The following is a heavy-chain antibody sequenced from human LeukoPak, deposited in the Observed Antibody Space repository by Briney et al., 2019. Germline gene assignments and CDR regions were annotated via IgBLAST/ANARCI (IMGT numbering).Heavy chain of an antibody. CDR2: ISWNSGSI. Sequence: GGSLRLSCSASGCAFDDYAVHWVRQAPGKGQEWVSGISWNSGSIGYADSVKGRFTISRDNAKNTVYLQMNSLRPEDSAVYYCAKNYGGVSSWLDYWGQGTVVTVSS. D-gene: IGHD6-13*01. J-gene: IGHJ4*02. CDR1: GCAFDDYA. V-gene: IGHV3-9*01. CDR3: AKNYGGVSSWLDY.